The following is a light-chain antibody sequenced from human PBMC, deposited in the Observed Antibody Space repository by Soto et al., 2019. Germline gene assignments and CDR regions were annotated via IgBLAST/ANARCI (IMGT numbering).Light chain of an antibody. V-gene: IGLV1-44*01. Sequence: QSVLTQPPSASGTPGQRVTISCSGSTSNIGSNNVNWYQQLPGTAPKLLIYDNNQRPSGVPDRFSGSKSGTSASLAISGLQSEDETDYYCATWDDSLNGLVFGGGTKVTVL. CDR3: ATWDDSLNGLV. J-gene: IGLJ2*01. CDR2: DNN. CDR1: TSNIGSNN.